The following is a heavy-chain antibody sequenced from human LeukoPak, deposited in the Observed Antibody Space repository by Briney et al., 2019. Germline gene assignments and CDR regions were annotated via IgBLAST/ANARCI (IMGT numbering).Heavy chain of an antibody. CDR3: ARSPGIAAAPGSFDY. J-gene: IGHJ4*02. CDR1: GFTFSSYS. CDR2: ISSSSSTI. D-gene: IGHD6-13*01. Sequence: GGSLRLSCAAPGFTFSSYSMNWVRQAPGKGLEWVSYISSSSSTIYYADSVKGRFTISRDNAKNSLYLQMNSLRAEDTAVYYCARSPGIAAAPGSFDYWGQGTLVTVSS. V-gene: IGHV3-48*01.